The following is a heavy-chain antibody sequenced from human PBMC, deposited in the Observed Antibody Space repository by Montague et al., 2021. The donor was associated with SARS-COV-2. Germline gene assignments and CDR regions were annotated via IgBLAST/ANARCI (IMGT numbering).Heavy chain of an antibody. CDR1: GDSVSSNSAA. V-gene: IGHV6-1*01. CDR2: TYYRSKWYN. Sequence: CAISGDSVSSNSAAWNWIRQSPSSDLELLGMTYYRSKWYNDYAVSVKSRITINPDTSKYQFSLQLNSVTPEDTAVYYCARGIWFGELLTGYYYYGMDVWGPGTTLTVSS. D-gene: IGHD3-10*01. CDR3: ARGIWFGELLTGYYYYGMDV. J-gene: IGHJ6*02.